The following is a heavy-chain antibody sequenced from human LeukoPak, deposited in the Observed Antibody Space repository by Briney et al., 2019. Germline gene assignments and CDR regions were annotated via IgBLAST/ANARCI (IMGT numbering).Heavy chain of an antibody. CDR2: ISPYNGNT. CDR1: GYSFTSYG. V-gene: IGHV1-18*01. J-gene: IGHJ4*02. CDR3: ARESTVVTASYVDH. Sequence: GASVKVSCKSAGYSFTSYGISWVRQAPGQGLEWMGWISPYNGNTNYAQKLQGRVTTTTETSTSTAYMELRSLRSDDTAVYYCARESTVVTASYVDHWGQGTLVTVSS. D-gene: IGHD4-23*01.